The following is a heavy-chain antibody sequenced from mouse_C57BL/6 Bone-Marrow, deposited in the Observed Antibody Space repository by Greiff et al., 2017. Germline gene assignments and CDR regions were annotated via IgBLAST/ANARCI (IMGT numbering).Heavy chain of an antibody. V-gene: IGHV3-6*01. CDR1: GYSITSGYY. CDR2: ISYDGSN. D-gene: IGHD6-1*01. CDR3: ARGKTPSY. J-gene: IGHJ4*01. Sequence: DVQLQESGPGLVKPSQSLSLTCSVTGYSITSGYYWNWIRQFPGNKLEWMGYISYDGSNNYNPSLKNRISITRDTSKNPFFLKLNSLTTEDTATYYCARGKTPSYWGQGTSVTVSS.